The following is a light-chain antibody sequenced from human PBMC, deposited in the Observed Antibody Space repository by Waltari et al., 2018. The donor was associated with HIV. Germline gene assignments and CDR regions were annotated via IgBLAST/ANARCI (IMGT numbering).Light chain of an antibody. J-gene: IGLJ2*01. Sequence: LTPPPPVSAAPGQRVTIPCSGRPSRLANTYVSWYQQLPGTAPKVLIYENDNRPSGIPDRFSAYKFGTSATLDITGLQVGDEGDYYCGTWDSNLNAVFGGGTKLTV. V-gene: IGLV1-51*01. CDR3: GTWDSNLNAV. CDR1: PSRLANTY. CDR2: END.